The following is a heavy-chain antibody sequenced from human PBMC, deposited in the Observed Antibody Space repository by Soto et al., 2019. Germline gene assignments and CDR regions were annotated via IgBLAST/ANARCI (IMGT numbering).Heavy chain of an antibody. V-gene: IGHV3-7*03. J-gene: IGHJ5*01. Sequence: PGGSLRLSCIASGFTFRGYWMSWVRQAPGKGLEWVANINQDGSEKNYVDSVKGRFTISRDNAKDSLSLQMNSLRADDTAVYYCAKGFIVVVTVIRPDDAFDAWGQGTLVTVSS. CDR2: INQDGSEK. CDR1: GFTFRGYW. CDR3: AKGFIVVVTVIRPDDAFDA. D-gene: IGHD2-21*02.